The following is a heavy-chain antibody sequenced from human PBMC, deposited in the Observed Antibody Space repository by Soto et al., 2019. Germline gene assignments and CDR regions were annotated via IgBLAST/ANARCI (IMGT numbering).Heavy chain of an antibody. CDR3: ASRSVYYGSGSTTIYYDYYGMDV. V-gene: IGHV1-69*13. Sequence: SVKVSCKASGGTFSSYAISWVRQAPGQGLEWMGGIIPIFGTANYAQKFQGRVTITADESTSTAYMELSSLRSEDTAVYYFASRSVYYGSGSTTIYYDYYGMDVWGQGTTVTVSS. J-gene: IGHJ6*02. D-gene: IGHD3-10*01. CDR1: GGTFSSYA. CDR2: IIPIFGTA.